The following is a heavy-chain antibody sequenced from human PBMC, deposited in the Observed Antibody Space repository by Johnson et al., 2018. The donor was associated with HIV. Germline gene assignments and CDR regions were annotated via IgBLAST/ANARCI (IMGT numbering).Heavy chain of an antibody. V-gene: IGHV3-30-3*01. D-gene: IGHD6-13*01. CDR1: GFTFSSYA. CDR2: ISYDGSNK. Sequence: QVQLVESGGGVVQPGRSLRLSCAASGFTFSSYAMHWVRQAPGKGLEWVAVISYDGSNKYYADSVKGRFTISRDNSKNTLYLQMNSLRAEDMAVYYCARASLGAAPGILSAFDIWGQGTVVTVSS. CDR3: ARASLGAAPGILSAFDI. J-gene: IGHJ3*02.